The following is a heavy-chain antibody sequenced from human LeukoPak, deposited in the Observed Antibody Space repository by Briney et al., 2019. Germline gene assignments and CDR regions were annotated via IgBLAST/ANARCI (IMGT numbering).Heavy chain of an antibody. Sequence: GGSLRLSCAASGFTFSNAWMSWVRQAPGKGLEWVSAISGSGGSTYYADSVKGRFTISRDNSKNTLYLQMNSLRAEDTAVYYCAKESDYDPRYYFDYWGQGTLVTVSS. V-gene: IGHV3-23*01. CDR1: GFTFSNAW. CDR3: AKESDYDPRYYFDY. CDR2: ISGSGGST. D-gene: IGHD3-16*01. J-gene: IGHJ4*02.